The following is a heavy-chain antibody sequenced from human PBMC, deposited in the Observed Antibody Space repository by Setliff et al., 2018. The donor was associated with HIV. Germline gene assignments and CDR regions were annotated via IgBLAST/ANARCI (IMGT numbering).Heavy chain of an antibody. Sequence: ASVKVSCKTSGYTFTGYALHLARQAPGQRLEWMCWINTGDGETKFSQDFQDRIVIARDSSTSTVYMELGRLRSDDMALYYCAIASGNYSHGFDLWGQGTMVT. D-gene: IGHD1-26*01. V-gene: IGHV1-3*03. CDR2: INTGDGET. CDR3: AIASGNYSHGFDL. CDR1: GYTFTGYA. J-gene: IGHJ3*01.